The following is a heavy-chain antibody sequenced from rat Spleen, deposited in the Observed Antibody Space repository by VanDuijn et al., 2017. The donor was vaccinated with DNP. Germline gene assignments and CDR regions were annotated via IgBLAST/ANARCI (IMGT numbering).Heavy chain of an antibody. J-gene: IGHJ2*01. CDR2: ISYSGST. V-gene: IGHV3-1*01. Sequence: EVQLQESGSGLVKPSQSLSLTCSVTVSSITSNYWGWIRKFPVNKMEYIVHISYSGSTNYNPSLKSRVSITRDTSKNHFFLHFNSVTTEDTATYYCARWTRYFDYWGQGVMVTVSS. CDR1: VSSITSNY. D-gene: IGHD1-7*01. CDR3: ARWTRYFDY.